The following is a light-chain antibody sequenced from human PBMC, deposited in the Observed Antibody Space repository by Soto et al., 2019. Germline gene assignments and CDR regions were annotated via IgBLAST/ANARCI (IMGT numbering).Light chain of an antibody. J-gene: IGKJ1*01. Sequence: DSQTTQSERSLSASVGERGAXACRAGQSISSYLNWYQQKPGKADKLMIYAASTGKSGVTSRLSGRGSGTDFTLTISSLQPEDFATYYCQESYSTPWTFAQKSKLDVK. CDR3: QESYSTPWT. V-gene: IGKV1-39*01. CDR2: AAS. CDR1: QSISSY.